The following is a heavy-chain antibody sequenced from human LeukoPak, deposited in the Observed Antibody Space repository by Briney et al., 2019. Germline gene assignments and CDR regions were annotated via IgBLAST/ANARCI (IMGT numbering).Heavy chain of an antibody. V-gene: IGHV4-39*07. CDR1: GGSISSSSYY. CDR2: IYYSGST. J-gene: IGHJ4*02. CDR3: AREVTAMEYYFDY. Sequence: SETLSLTCTVSGGSISSSSYYWGWIRQPPGKGLEWIGSIYYSGSTYYNPSLKSRVTISVDTSKNQFSLKLSSVTAADTAVYYCAREVTAMEYYFDYWGQGTLVTVSS. D-gene: IGHD2-21*02.